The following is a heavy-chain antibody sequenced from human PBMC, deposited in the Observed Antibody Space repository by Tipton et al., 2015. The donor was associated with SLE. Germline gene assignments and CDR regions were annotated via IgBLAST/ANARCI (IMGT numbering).Heavy chain of an antibody. Sequence: GLVKPSQTLSLTCSVSGDSMNNYSWSCIRQHAGMPLEWIGRIYKTGITNYIPSLKGRLSMSVDTSKAHFSLNLNSVTAADTAIYYCAREKENTGWFWLNAFDVWGRGTLVTVST. CDR2: IYKTGIT. CDR1: GDSMNNYS. D-gene: IGHD6-19*01. V-gene: IGHV4-4*07. CDR3: AREKENTGWFWLNAFDV. J-gene: IGHJ3*01.